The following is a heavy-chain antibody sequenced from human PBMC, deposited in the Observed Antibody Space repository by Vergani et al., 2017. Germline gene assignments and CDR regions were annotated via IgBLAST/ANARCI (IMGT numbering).Heavy chain of an antibody. V-gene: IGHV3-7*01. CDR1: GFTFGDYY. D-gene: IGHD2-15*01. Sequence: EVQLLESGGDLVQPGGSLRLSCAASGFTFGDYYMAWIRLAPGKGLDWVASIKRDGTETFYVDSVKGRFTISRDNAKTTLYLQMNSLRAEDTAVYYCARDRGGYCSGGSCYSLDYWGQGTLVTVSS. CDR3: ARDRGGYCSGGSCYSLDY. J-gene: IGHJ4*02. CDR2: IKRDGTET.